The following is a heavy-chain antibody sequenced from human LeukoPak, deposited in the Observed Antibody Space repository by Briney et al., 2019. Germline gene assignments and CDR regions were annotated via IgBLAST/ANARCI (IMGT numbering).Heavy chain of an antibody. CDR3: AKDIVATRRGVFDY. CDR2: ISGSGGST. Sequence: QTGGSLRLSCAASGFTFSSYAMSWVRQAPGKGLEWVSAISGSGGSTYYADSAKGRFTISRDNSKNTLYLQMNSLRAEDTAVYYCAKDIVATRRGVFDYWGQGTLVTVSS. D-gene: IGHD5-12*01. V-gene: IGHV3-23*01. J-gene: IGHJ4*02. CDR1: GFTFSSYA.